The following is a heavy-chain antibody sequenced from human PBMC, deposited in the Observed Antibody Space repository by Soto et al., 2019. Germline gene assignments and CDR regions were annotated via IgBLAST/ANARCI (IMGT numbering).Heavy chain of an antibody. CDR2: ISYDGSNK. J-gene: IGHJ4*02. CDR1: GFTFSNYA. V-gene: IGHV3-30-3*01. Sequence: QVQLEESGGGGVQPGTSLRLSCAASGFTFSNYAMYWVRQAPGKGLQWVALISYDGSNKYYADSVKGRFTISRDNSKNTLYLQMNSLTDGDTAVYYCARGGAVRSFFDYWGQGTLLTVSS. D-gene: IGHD6-6*01. CDR3: ARGGAVRSFFDY.